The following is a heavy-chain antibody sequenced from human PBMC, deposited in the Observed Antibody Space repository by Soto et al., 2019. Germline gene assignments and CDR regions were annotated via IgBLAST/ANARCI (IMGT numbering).Heavy chain of an antibody. CDR1: GYTFTSYY. CDR2: INPSGGST. CDR3: ASLSIAARSYYYYMDV. J-gene: IGHJ6*03. V-gene: IGHV1-46*03. Sequence: ASVKVSCKASGYTFTSYYMQWVRQAPGQGLEWMGIINPSGGSTSYAQKFQGRVTMTRDTSTSTVYMELSSLRSEDTAVYYCASLSIAARSYYYYMDVWGKGTTVTVSS. D-gene: IGHD6-6*01.